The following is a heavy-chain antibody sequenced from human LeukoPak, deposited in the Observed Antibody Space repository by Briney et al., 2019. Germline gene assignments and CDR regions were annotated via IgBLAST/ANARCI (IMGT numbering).Heavy chain of an antibody. V-gene: IGHV1-69*13. CDR3: ARRPRWSQYFQH. CDR2: IIPIFGTA. D-gene: IGHD6-13*01. CDR1: GGTFISYA. J-gene: IGHJ1*01. Sequence: ASVKVSCTASGGTFISYAISWVRQAPGQGLEWMGGIIPIFGTANYAQKFQGRVTITADESTSTAYMELSSLRSEDTAVYYCARRPRWSQYFQHWGQGTLVTVSS.